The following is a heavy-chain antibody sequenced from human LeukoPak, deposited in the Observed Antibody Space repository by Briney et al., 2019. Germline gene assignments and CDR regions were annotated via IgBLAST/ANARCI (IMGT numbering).Heavy chain of an antibody. Sequence: GEALKISCKGSGYSFTSYWIGWVRHMPGKGLEWMGIIYTGDSDTRYSPSFQGQVTISADKSISTAYLQWSRLKASDTAMYYWARSAKYSSSSDYYYYGMDVWGQGTTVTVSS. CDR2: IYTGDSDT. V-gene: IGHV5-51*01. J-gene: IGHJ6*02. CDR3: ARSAKYSSSSDYYYYGMDV. CDR1: GYSFTSYW. D-gene: IGHD6-13*01.